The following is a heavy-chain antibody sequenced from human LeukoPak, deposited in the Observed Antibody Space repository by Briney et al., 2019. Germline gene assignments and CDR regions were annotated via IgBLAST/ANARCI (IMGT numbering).Heavy chain of an antibody. V-gene: IGHV1-2*02. CDR2: INPNSGGT. CDR3: ARDLDVPNNWFDP. D-gene: IGHD3-16*01. Sequence: ASVKVSCKASGYTLTGYYMHWVRQAPGQGLEWMGWINPNSGGTNYAQKFQGRVTMTRDTSISTAYMELSRLRSDDTAVYYCARDLDVPNNWFDPWGQGTLVTVSS. J-gene: IGHJ5*02. CDR1: GYTLTGYY.